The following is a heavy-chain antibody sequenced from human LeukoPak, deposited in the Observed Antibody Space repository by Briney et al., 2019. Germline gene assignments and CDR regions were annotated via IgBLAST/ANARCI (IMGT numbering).Heavy chain of an antibody. D-gene: IGHD6-13*01. CDR1: GYTFTSYG. V-gene: IGHV1-18*01. J-gene: IGHJ4*02. CDR3: ARTRYSSSWWYFDY. CDR2: ISAYNGNT. Sequence: ASVKVSCKASGYTFTSYGISWVRQAPGQGLEWMGWISAYNGNTSYAQKFQGRVTMTRDTSTSTVYMELSSLRSEDTAVYYCARTRYSSSWWYFDYWGQGTLVTVSS.